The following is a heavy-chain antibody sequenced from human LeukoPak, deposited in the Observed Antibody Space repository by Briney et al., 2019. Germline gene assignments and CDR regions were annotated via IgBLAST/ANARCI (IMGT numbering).Heavy chain of an antibody. Sequence: SETLSLTCTVSGYSISSGYYWGWIRQPPGKGLEWIGSIYHSGSTYYNPSLKSRVTISVDTSKNQFSLKLSSVTAADTAVYYCAREAQYSSALTHNDYWSQGTLVAVSS. V-gene: IGHV4-38-2*02. J-gene: IGHJ4*02. D-gene: IGHD6-19*01. CDR3: AREAQYSSALTHNDY. CDR1: GYSISSGYY. CDR2: IYHSGST.